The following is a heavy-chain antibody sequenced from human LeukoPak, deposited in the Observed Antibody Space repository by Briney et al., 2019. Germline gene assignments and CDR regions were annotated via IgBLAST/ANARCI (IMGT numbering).Heavy chain of an antibody. CDR2: ISAYNGNT. D-gene: IGHD3-9*01. CDR3: ARDLDDILTGYYVHWYFDL. CDR1: GYTFTSYG. J-gene: IGHJ2*01. Sequence: GASVKVSCTASGYTFTSYGISWVRQAPGQGLEWMGWISAYNGNTNYAQKLQGRVTMTTDTHTSTAYMEVRSLRSDDTAVYYCARDLDDILTGYYVHWYFDLWGRGTLVTVSS. V-gene: IGHV1-18*01.